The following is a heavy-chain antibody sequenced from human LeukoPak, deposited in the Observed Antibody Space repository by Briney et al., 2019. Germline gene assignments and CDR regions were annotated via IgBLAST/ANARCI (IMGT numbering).Heavy chain of an antibody. CDR2: ISSSVNNI. D-gene: IGHD2-2*01. J-gene: IGHJ5*02. CDR3: ARGAYCRTSSCYGVLNWFDP. Sequence: GGSLRLSCVASGFTFSDYYMSWPRQAPGKGLEWVSSISSSVNNIYYADSVKGRFTISRDNAKKSLYLQMNSLRAEDTAVYYCARGAYCRTSSCYGVLNWFDPWGQGTLVTVSS. CDR1: GFTFSDYY. V-gene: IGHV3-11*04.